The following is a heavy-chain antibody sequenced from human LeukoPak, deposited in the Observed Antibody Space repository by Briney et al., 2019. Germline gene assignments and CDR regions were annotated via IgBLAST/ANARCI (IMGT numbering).Heavy chain of an antibody. CDR1: GFTFSSYA. CDR2: ISYDGSNK. Sequence: GGSLRLSCAASGFTFSSYAMHWVRQAPGKGLEWVAVISYDGSNKYYADSVKGRFTISRDNSKNTLYLQMNSLRAEDTAVYYCARDLDYWGQGTLVTVSS. J-gene: IGHJ4*02. V-gene: IGHV3-30*04. CDR3: ARDLDY.